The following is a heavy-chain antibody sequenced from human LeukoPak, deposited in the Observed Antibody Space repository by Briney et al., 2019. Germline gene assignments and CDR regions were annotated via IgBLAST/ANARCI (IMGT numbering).Heavy chain of an antibody. CDR1: GFTFSSYA. CDR2: ISYDGSNK. Sequence: GGSLRLSCAASGFTFSSYAMHWVRQAPGKGLEWVAVISYDGSNKYYADSVKGRFTISRDNSKNTLYLQMNSLRAEDTAVYYCARDLDYWGQGTLVTVSS. J-gene: IGHJ4*02. V-gene: IGHV3-30*04. CDR3: ARDLDY.